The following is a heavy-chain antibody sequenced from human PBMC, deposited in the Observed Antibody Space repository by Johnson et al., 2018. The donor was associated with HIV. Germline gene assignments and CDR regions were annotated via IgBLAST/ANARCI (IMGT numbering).Heavy chain of an antibody. CDR1: GFTFSSYA. J-gene: IGHJ3*02. V-gene: IGHV3-30-3*01. D-gene: IGHD3-3*01. CDR3: ARDKRDYDFWGGDAFDI. Sequence: QVQLVESGGGVVQPGKSLRLSCAASGFTFSSYAMHWVRQAPGKGLEWVALISYDGPNKYYADSVKGRFTISRDNSKNTLYLQMNSLRAGDTAVYYCARDKRDYDFWGGDAFDIWGQGTMVTVSS. CDR2: ISYDGPNK.